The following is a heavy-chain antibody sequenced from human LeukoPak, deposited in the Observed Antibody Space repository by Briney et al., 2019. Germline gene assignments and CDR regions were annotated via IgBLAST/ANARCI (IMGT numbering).Heavy chain of an antibody. Sequence: GGSLRLSCAASGFTSSSYAMSWVRQAPGKGLEWVSAISGSGGSTYYADSVKGRFTISRDNSKNTLYLQMNSLRAEDTAVYYCAKDTGLRFLEWLNPFDYWGQGTLVTVSS. D-gene: IGHD3-3*01. V-gene: IGHV3-23*01. CDR3: AKDTGLRFLEWLNPFDY. J-gene: IGHJ4*02. CDR2: ISGSGGST. CDR1: GFTSSSYA.